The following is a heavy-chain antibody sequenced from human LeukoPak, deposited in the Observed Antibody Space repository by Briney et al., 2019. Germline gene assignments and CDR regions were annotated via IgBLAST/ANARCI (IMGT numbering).Heavy chain of an antibody. Sequence: GGSLRLSCAASGFTFSDSYMSWIRRTPGKGLEGISCISTYGTTIYYADSVKGRFTISRDNAKNSPYLQMNSLRAEDTAVYFCARASAYPKPFDSWGQGTLVTVSS. CDR1: GFTFSDSY. J-gene: IGHJ4*02. CDR3: ARASAYPKPFDS. CDR2: ISTYGTTI. V-gene: IGHV3-11*04. D-gene: IGHD3-16*01.